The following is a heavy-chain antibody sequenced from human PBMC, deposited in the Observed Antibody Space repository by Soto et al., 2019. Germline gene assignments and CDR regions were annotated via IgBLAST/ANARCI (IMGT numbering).Heavy chain of an antibody. Sequence: QVQMVASGGGVVQPGRSLRRPGAASGFTFRSYAMHWVRQAPGKGLEWVAVISYDVRNKYYEESVKSRFTISRDNYKNTLYLQMNSLSAEDTAVYYCARAYEGDYFDYWGQVNLVTVAS. V-gene: IGHV3-30-3*01. CDR3: ARAYEGDYFDY. CDR2: ISYDVRNK. D-gene: IGHD3-16*01. J-gene: IGHJ4*02. CDR1: GFTFRSYA.